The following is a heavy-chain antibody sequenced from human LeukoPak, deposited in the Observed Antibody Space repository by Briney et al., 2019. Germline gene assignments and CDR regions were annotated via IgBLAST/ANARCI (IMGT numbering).Heavy chain of an antibody. CDR1: GGSISSYY. D-gene: IGHD5-24*01. CDR3: ARGGKEMATITTFDY. Sequence: SETLSLTCTVSGGSISSYYWSSIRQPPGKGLEWIGYIYYSGSTNYNPPLKSRVTISVDTSKNQFSLMLSSVTAADTAVYYCARGGKEMATITTFDYWGQGTLVTVSS. CDR2: IYYSGST. V-gene: IGHV4-59*01. J-gene: IGHJ4*02.